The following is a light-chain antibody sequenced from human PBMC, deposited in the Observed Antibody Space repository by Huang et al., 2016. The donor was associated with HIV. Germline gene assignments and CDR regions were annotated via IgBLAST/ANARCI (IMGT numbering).Light chain of an antibody. CDR2: DAS. CDR1: PDISNY. J-gene: IGKJ1*01. Sequence: DIQMTQSPSSLSASVGDRVTITCQASPDISNYLNWYQQKPGKAPKLLIYDASNLETGVSSRFSGSGSGTDFTFTISSLQPEDIATYYCQHYDNLRTFGQGTKVEIK. CDR3: QHYDNLRT. V-gene: IGKV1-33*01.